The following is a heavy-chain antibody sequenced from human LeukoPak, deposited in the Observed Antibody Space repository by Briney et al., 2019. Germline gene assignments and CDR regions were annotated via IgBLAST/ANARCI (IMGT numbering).Heavy chain of an antibody. CDR3: AGGYCSGGSCWLGYGMDV. Sequence: GGSLRLSCAASGFTFSSYSMNWVRQAPGKGLEWVSSISSSSSYIYYADSVKGRFTISRDNAKNSLYLQMNSLRAEDTAVYYCAGGYCSGGSCWLGYGMDVWGQGTTVTVSS. J-gene: IGHJ6*02. CDR2: ISSSSSYI. D-gene: IGHD2-15*01. CDR1: GFTFSSYS. V-gene: IGHV3-21*01.